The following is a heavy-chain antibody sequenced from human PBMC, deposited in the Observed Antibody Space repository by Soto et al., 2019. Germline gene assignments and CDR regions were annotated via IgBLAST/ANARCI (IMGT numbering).Heavy chain of an antibody. CDR3: ARGPLYYDFWSDPGPPFDY. CDR2: INHSGST. J-gene: IGHJ4*02. Sequence: SETLSLTCAVYGGSFSGYYWSWIRQPPGKGLEWIGEINHSGSTNYNPSLKSRVTISVDTSKNQFSLKLSSVTAADTAVYYCARGPLYYDFWSDPGPPFDYWGQGTLVTVSS. D-gene: IGHD3-3*01. CDR1: GGSFSGYY. V-gene: IGHV4-34*01.